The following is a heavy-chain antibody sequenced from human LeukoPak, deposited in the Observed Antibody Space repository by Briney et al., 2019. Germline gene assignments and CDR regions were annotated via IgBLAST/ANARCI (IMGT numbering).Heavy chain of an antibody. J-gene: IGHJ6*03. CDR3: ALLGGGYDYMDV. CDR1: GYTFTGYY. CDR2: INPNSGGT. V-gene: IGHV1-2*06. D-gene: IGHD3-16*01. Sequence: ASVKVSCKASGYTFTGYYMHWVRQAPGQGLEWMGRINPNSGGTNYAQKFQGRVTMTRDTSISTAYMELSRLRSDDTAVYYCALLGGGYDYMDVWGKGTTVTISS.